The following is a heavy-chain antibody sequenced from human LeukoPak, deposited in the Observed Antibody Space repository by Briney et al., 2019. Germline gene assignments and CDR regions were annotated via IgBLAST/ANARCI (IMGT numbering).Heavy chain of an antibody. V-gene: IGHV4-59*01. D-gene: IGHD6-13*01. CDR2: IYYSGST. J-gene: IGHJ6*03. Sequence: SETLSLTCTVSGGSIDSYYWSWIRQPPGKGLEWIGYIYYSGSTNYNPSLKSRVTISVDTSKNQFSLKLSSVTAADTAVYYCARGLKQQLGNLYYYYYYYMDVWGKGTTVTISS. CDR1: GGSIDSYY. CDR3: ARGLKQQLGNLYYYYYYYMDV.